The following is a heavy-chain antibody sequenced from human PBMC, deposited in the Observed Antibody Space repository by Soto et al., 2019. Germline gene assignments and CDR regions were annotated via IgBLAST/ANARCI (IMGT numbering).Heavy chain of an antibody. CDR1: GGTFSSYA. CDR2: IIPIFGTA. J-gene: IGHJ6*02. CDR3: ARARAQLHGYYYYGMDV. V-gene: IGHV1-69*13. D-gene: IGHD2-2*01. Sequence: SVKVSCKASGGTFSSYAISWVRQAPGQGLEWMGGIIPIFGTANYAQKFQGRVTITADESTSTAYMELSSLRSEDTAVYYCARARAQLHGYYYYGMDVWGQGTTVTVSS.